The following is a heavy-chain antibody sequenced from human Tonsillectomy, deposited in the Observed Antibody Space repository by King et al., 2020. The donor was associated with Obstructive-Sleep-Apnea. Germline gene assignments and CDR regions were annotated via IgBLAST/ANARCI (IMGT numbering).Heavy chain of an antibody. CDR1: GFTFSSYS. CDR3: ARVLGSYYNDY. CDR2: ISSSSSYI. Sequence: VQLVESGGGLVKPGGSLRLSCAASGFTFSSYSMNWVRQAPGKGLEWVSSISSSSSYIYYADSVKGRFTISRDNAKNSLYLQMNSLRAEDTAVYFCARVLGSYYNDYWGQGTLVTVSS. V-gene: IGHV3-21*01. D-gene: IGHD1-26*01. J-gene: IGHJ4*02.